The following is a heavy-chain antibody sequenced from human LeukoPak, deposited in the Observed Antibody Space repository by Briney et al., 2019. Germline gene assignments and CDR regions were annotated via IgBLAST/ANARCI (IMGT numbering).Heavy chain of an antibody. D-gene: IGHD2-15*01. Sequence: SETLSLTCTVSGGSISSYYWSWIRQPPGKGLEWIGYIYTSGSTNYNPSLKSRVTISVDTSKNQFSLKLSSVTAADTAVYYCARGGGYYYYGMDVWGQGTTVTVSS. CDR3: ARGGGYYYYGMDV. J-gene: IGHJ6*02. CDR2: IYTSGST. V-gene: IGHV4-4*09. CDR1: GGSISSYY.